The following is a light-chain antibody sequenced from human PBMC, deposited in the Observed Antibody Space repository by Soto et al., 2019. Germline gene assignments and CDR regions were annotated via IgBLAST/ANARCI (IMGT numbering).Light chain of an antibody. CDR2: DAS. V-gene: IGKV3-20*01. Sequence: EIVLSQSPGTLSLSPGERATLSCRASQSVGSSYLAWYQQKPGQAPRLLIFDASTRATGIPDRFSGSGSGTDFTLTISRLEPEDFAVYFCHRYGSSPTFGQGTRLEIK. CDR1: QSVGSSY. CDR3: HRYGSSPT. J-gene: IGKJ2*01.